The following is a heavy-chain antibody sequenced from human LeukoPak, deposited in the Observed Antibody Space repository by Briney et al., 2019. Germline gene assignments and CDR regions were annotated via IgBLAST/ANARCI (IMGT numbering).Heavy chain of an antibody. CDR1: GFTFSTYA. CDR3: AKDQSRVYYDSSGYYGL. V-gene: IGHV3-23*01. D-gene: IGHD3-22*01. CDR2: ISGSGGST. Sequence: HPGGSLRLSCAASGFTFSTYAMSWVRQAPGKGLEWVSAISGSGGSTYYADSVKGRFTISRDNSKNTLYLQMNSLRAEDTAVYYCAKDQSRVYYDSSGYYGLWGQGTLVTVSS. J-gene: IGHJ4*02.